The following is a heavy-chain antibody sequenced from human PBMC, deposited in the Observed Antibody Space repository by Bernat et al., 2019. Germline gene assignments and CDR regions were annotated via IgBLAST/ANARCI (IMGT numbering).Heavy chain of an antibody. Sequence: QLQLQESGPGLVKPSETLSLTCTVSGGSISSSSYYWGWLRQPPGKGLEWIGSIYYSGSTYYNPSLKSRVTISLDTSKNQFSLKLSSVTAADTAVYYCARQVYCSGGSCLDYWGQGTLVTVSS. CDR1: GGSISSSSYY. J-gene: IGHJ4*02. V-gene: IGHV4-39*01. D-gene: IGHD2-15*01. CDR3: ARQVYCSGGSCLDY. CDR2: IYYSGST.